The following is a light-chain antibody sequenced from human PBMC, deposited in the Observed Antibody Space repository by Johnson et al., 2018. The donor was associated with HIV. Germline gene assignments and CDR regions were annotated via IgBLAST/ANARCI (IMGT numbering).Light chain of an antibody. CDR2: ENT. V-gene: IGLV1-51*02. CDR1: SSNIGNNY. CDR3: GTWDNSLSAGGV. J-gene: IGLJ1*01. Sequence: QSVLTQPPSVSAAPGQKVTISCSGSSSNIGNNYVSWYQHLPGTAPKLLIYENTKRPSGIPDRFSGSKSGTSATLGITGLQTGDEADYYCGTWDNSLSAGGVFGTGTKVTGL.